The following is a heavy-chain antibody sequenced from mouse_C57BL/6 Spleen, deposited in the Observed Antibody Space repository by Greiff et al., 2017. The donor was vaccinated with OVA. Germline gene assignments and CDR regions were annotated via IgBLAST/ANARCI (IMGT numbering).Heavy chain of an antibody. J-gene: IGHJ4*01. Sequence: EVQLQQSVAELVRPGASVKLSCTASGFNIKNTYMYWVKQRPEQGLEWIGRIDPANGNTKYAPKFQGKATITADTSSNTAYLQLSSLTSEDTAIYYCARGALDYYAMDYWGQGTSVTVSS. CDR3: ARGALDYYAMDY. CDR1: GFNIKNTY. D-gene: IGHD1-3*01. V-gene: IGHV14-3*01. CDR2: IDPANGNT.